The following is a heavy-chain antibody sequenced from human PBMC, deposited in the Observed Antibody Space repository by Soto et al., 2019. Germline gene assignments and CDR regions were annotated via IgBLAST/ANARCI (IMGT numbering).Heavy chain of an antibody. V-gene: IGHV5-10-1*01. J-gene: IGHJ6*02. CDR1: GYSFTSYW. CDR2: IDPSDSYT. Sequence: GESLKISCKGSGYSFTSYWISWVRQMPGKGLEWMGRIDPSDSYTNYSPSFQGHVTISADKSISTAYLQWSSLKASDTAMYYCARDGSLSYYYYGMDVCVQVTTDT. CDR3: ARDGSLSYYYYGMDV.